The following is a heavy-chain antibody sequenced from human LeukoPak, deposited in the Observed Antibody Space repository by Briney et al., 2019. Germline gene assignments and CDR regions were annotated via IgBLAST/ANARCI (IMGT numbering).Heavy chain of an antibody. Sequence: GGSVRLSCAASGFTFSDYAIYWVRQAPGKGLEWVAVIAYDGSNHYYPDSVKGRFTISRDNSRNTLYLQMNSLRAEDTAVYYCARGRGAYSYGYGIDYWGPGTLAIVSS. CDR2: IAYDGSNH. V-gene: IGHV3-30-3*01. D-gene: IGHD5-18*01. CDR3: ARGRGAYSYGYGIDY. J-gene: IGHJ4*02. CDR1: GFTFSDYA.